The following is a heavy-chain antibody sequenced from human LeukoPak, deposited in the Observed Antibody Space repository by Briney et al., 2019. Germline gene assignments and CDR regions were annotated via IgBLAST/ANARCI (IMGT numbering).Heavy chain of an antibody. Sequence: PGGSLRLSCAASKFTFSSYSMTWVRQAPGKGLEWVSYITRSGSDIYYADSVKGRFTISRDNAKNPLYLQMNSLRVEDTAVYYCARVPAAYFYYMDVWGKGTTVTVSS. J-gene: IGHJ6*03. CDR2: ITRSGSDI. CDR1: KFTFSSYS. CDR3: ARVPAAYFYYMDV. V-gene: IGHV3-48*01.